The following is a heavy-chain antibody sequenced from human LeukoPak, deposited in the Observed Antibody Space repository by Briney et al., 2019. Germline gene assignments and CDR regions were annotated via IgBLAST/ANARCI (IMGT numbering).Heavy chain of an antibody. Sequence: GGSLRLSCAASGFTFSSHSMTWVRQAPGKGLEWVAVISYGGSDKYYTDSVKGRFSISRDNSKNTLYLQMNSLRAEDTAVYYCARDLERIFRAFDIWGQGTMVTVSS. D-gene: IGHD2/OR15-2a*01. V-gene: IGHV3-30*03. CDR1: GFTFSSHS. CDR2: ISYGGSDK. J-gene: IGHJ3*02. CDR3: ARDLERIFRAFDI.